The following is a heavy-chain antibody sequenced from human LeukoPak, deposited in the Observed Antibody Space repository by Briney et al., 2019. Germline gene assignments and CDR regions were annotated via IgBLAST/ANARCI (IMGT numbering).Heavy chain of an antibody. Sequence: GGSLRLSCAASGFTFSSYAMSWVRQAPGKGLEWVSAICGSGGTKYYADSVKGRFTISRDNSKNTLYLQMNSLRAEDTAVDYCAKDLINMVRGVNDYWGQGTLVTVSS. CDR1: GFTFSSYA. J-gene: IGHJ4*02. CDR2: ICGSGGTK. CDR3: AKDLINMVRGVNDY. V-gene: IGHV3-23*01. D-gene: IGHD3-10*01.